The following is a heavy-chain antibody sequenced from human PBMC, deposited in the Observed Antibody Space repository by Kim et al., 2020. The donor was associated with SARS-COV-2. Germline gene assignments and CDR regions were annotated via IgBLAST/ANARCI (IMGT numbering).Heavy chain of an antibody. CDR3: ARDCSPQGKDWFDP. CDR2: IYYSGST. CDR1: GGSISSYY. D-gene: IGHD6-13*01. Sequence: SETLSLTCTVSGGSISSYYWSWIRQPPGKGLEWIGYIYYSGSTNYNPSLKSRVTISVDTSKNQFSLKLSSVTAADTAVYYCARDCSPQGKDWFDPWGQGTLVTVSS. J-gene: IGHJ5*02. V-gene: IGHV4-59*13.